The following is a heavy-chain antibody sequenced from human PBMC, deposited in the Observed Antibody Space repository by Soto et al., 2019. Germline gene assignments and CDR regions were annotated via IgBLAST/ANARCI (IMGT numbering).Heavy chain of an antibody. CDR2: ISYSGTT. J-gene: IGHJ4*02. V-gene: IGHV4-30-4*01. D-gene: IGHD3-16*02. CDR3: ARTNYDYVWGSYRFDY. CDR1: GGSVISGDYY. Sequence: QVQLQESGPGLVKPSQTLSLTCTVSGGSVISGDYYWSWIRQPPGKGLDWIGYISYSGTTYYKPSLRSRITISLHTSKNQFSLRLASVTAADTAVYYCARTNYDYVWGSYRFDYWGQGTLVTVSS.